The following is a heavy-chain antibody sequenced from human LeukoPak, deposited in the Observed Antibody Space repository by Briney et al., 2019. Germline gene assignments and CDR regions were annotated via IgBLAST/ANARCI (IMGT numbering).Heavy chain of an antibody. CDR3: ARGSLKHDIVVVPAAMGAYYFDY. CDR1: GGSSSGYY. Sequence: SETLSLTCAVYGGSSSGYYWSWIRQPPGKGLEWIGEINHSGSTNYNPSLKSRVTISVDTSKNQFSLKLSSVTAADTAVYYCARGSLKHDIVVVPAAMGAYYFDYWGQGTLVTVSS. J-gene: IGHJ4*02. CDR2: INHSGST. D-gene: IGHD2-2*01. V-gene: IGHV4-34*01.